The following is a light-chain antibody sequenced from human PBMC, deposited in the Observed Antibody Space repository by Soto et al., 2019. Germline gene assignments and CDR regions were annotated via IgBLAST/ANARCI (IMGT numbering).Light chain of an antibody. J-gene: IGKJ1*01. CDR1: QSVSAY. CDR2: DAS. CDR3: QHRSNWPRT. V-gene: IGKV3-11*01. Sequence: EIVLTQSPATLSVSPGERATLSCRASQSVSAYLAWYQQKPGQAPRLLIYDASNRATGIPARFSGSGSGTDFTLTINSLEPEDFAVYYCQHRSNWPRTFGQGTKVEIK.